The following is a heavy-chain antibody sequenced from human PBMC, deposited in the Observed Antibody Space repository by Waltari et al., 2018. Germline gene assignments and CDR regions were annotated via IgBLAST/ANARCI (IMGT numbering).Heavy chain of an antibody. V-gene: IGHV3-7*04. Sequence: EVQLVESGGGLVQPGGSLRLSCAASAFTFSSYWMSWFRQAPGKGLEWVANIKQDGSEKYYVDSVKGRFTISRDNAKNSLYLQMNSLRAEDTAVYYCARDGYSSSWYYFDYWGQGTLVTVSS. J-gene: IGHJ4*02. CDR3: ARDGYSSSWYYFDY. CDR2: IKQDGSEK. CDR1: AFTFSSYW. D-gene: IGHD6-13*01.